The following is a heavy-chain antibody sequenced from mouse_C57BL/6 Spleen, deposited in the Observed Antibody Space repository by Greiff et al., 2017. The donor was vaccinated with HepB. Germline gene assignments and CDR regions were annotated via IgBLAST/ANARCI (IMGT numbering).Heavy chain of an antibody. V-gene: IGHV1-59*01. Sequence: QVQLQQPGAELVRPGTSVKLSCKASGYTFTSYWMHWVKQRPGQGLEWIGVIDPSDSYTNYNQKFKGKATLTVDTSSSTAYMQLSSLTSEDSAVYYGARGPNYWFAYWGQGTLVTVSA. CDR1: GYTFTSYW. J-gene: IGHJ3*01. CDR2: IDPSDSYT. D-gene: IGHD1-3*01. CDR3: ARGPNYWFAY.